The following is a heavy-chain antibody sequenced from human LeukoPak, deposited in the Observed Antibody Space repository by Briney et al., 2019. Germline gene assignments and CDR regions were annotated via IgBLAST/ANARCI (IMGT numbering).Heavy chain of an antibody. J-gene: IGHJ3*02. V-gene: IGHV4-59*12. CDR1: GGSISSDY. CDR2: IYYSGGT. Sequence: PSETLSLTCTVSGGSISSDYWSWIRQPPGKGLEWIGYIYYSGGTNYNPSLKSRVTMSVDTSRSQLSLKLSSVTAADTAVYYCATEVAHSTDPDAFDIWGQGTMVTVSS. CDR3: ATEVAHSTDPDAFDI. D-gene: IGHD2-15*01.